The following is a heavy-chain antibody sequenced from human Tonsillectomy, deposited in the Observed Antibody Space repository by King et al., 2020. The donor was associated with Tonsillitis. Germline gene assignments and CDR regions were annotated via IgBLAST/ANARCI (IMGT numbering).Heavy chain of an antibody. D-gene: IGHD6-6*01. CDR3: ARVEYTSSSPSMDY. Sequence: VQLQESGPGLVKPSETLSLNCSVSGYSISRGYYWGWIRQPPGKGLEWIGSIYHSGNTYYNPSLKSRVTISVDTSKNQFSLTLTSVTAADTALYYCARVEYTSSSPSMDYWGQGTLVTVSS. CDR1: GYSISRGYY. J-gene: IGHJ4*02. V-gene: IGHV4-38-2*02. CDR2: IYHSGNT.